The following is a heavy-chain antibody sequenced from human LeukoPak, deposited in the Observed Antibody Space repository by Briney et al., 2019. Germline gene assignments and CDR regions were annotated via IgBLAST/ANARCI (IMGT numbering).Heavy chain of an antibody. D-gene: IGHD2-2*01. J-gene: IGHJ4*02. CDR3: AQTFRICSSTSCSKPLDY. CDR2: IIPILGIA. CDR1: GGTFSSYT. Sequence: SVKVSCKASGGTFSSYTISWVRQAPGQGLEWMGRIIPILGIANYAQKFQGRVTITADKSTSTAYMELSSLRSEDTSVYYCAQTFRICSSTSCSKPLDYWGQGTLVTVSS. V-gene: IGHV1-69*02.